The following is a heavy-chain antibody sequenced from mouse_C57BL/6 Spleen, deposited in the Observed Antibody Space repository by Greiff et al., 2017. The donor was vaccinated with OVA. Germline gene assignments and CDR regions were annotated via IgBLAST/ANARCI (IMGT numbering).Heavy chain of an antibody. Sequence: VQRVESGAELVKPGASVKMSCKASGYTFTTYPIEWMKQNHGKSLEWIGNFHPYNDDTKYNEKFKGKATLTVEKSSSTVYLELSRLTSDDSAVYYCARRNYYGHYFDYWGQGTTLTVSS. CDR2: FHPYNDDT. CDR1: GYTFTTYP. V-gene: IGHV1-47*01. D-gene: IGHD1-1*01. CDR3: ARRNYYGHYFDY. J-gene: IGHJ2*01.